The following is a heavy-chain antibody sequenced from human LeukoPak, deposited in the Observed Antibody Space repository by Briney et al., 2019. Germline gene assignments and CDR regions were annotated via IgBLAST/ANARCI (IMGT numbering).Heavy chain of an antibody. CDR3: ARGLAAAGSDDAFDI. J-gene: IGHJ3*02. Sequence: ASVKVSCKASGYTFTSYDINWVRQAPGQGLEWMGWMNPNSGNTVYAQKFQGRVTITRNTSVSTAYMELSSLRSEDTAVYYCARGLAAAGSDDAFDIWGQGTMVTVSS. CDR1: GYTFTSYD. V-gene: IGHV1-8*03. CDR2: MNPNSGNT. D-gene: IGHD6-13*01.